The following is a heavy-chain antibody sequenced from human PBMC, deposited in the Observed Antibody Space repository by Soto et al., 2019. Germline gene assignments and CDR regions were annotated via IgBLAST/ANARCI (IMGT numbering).Heavy chain of an antibody. CDR2: ISYDGDSI. J-gene: IGHJ4*02. CDR1: GFTFRIYT. Sequence: GGSLRLSCAASGFTFRIYTMHWVRQAPGKGLEWVSVISYDGDSIFYTDSVKGRFTISRDNSKNTLYLQMNSLRAEDTAVYYCAAAEQWLADPFDYWGQGTLVTVSS. D-gene: IGHD6-19*01. CDR3: AAAEQWLADPFDY. V-gene: IGHV3-30-3*01.